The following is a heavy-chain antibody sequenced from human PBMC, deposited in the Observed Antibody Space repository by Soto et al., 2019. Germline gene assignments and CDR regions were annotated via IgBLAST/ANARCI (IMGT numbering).Heavy chain of an antibody. CDR3: ARLPGYCSGGSCSFDP. D-gene: IGHD2-15*01. CDR1: GGSISSSSYY. V-gene: IGHV4-39*01. CDR2: IYYSGST. Sequence: PSETLSLTCTVSGGSISSSSYYWGWIRQPPGKGLEWIGSIYYSGSTYYNLSLKSRVTISVDTSKNQFSLKLSSVTAADTAVYFCARLPGYCSGGSCSFDPWGQGTLVTVSS. J-gene: IGHJ5*02.